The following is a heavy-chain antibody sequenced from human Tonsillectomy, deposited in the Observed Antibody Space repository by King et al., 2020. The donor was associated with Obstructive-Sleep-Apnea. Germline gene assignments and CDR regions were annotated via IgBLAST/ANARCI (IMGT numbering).Heavy chain of an antibody. CDR1: GGSISSYH. D-gene: IGHD3-9*01. V-gene: IGHV4-59*01. J-gene: IGHJ5*02. CDR2: IDYSGST. Sequence: QLQLQESGLGLVKPSETLSLTCTVSGGSISSYHWSWIRQPPGKGLEWIGYIDYSGSTNYNPSLKSRVTTSVDTSKNQFSLKLTSVTAADTAVYYWARVGVDYDILPGHKRHRDWFDPWGQGTLVTVSS. CDR3: ARVGVDYDILPGHKRHRDWFDP.